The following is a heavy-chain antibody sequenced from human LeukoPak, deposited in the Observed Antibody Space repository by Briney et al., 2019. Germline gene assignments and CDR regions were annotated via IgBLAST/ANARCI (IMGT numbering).Heavy chain of an antibody. Sequence: SETLSLTCAVSGYSISSGYYWGWIRQPPGKGLEWIGSIYHSGSTYYNPSLKSRVTISVDTSKNQFSLKLSSVTAADTAVYYCARHHDILTGYVDYWGQGTLVTVS. V-gene: IGHV4-38-2*01. CDR2: IYHSGST. CDR1: GYSISSGYY. J-gene: IGHJ4*02. CDR3: ARHHDILTGYVDY. D-gene: IGHD3-9*01.